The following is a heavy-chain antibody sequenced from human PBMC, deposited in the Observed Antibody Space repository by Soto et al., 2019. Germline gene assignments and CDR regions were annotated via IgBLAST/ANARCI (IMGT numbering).Heavy chain of an antibody. CDR3: AKGTSACFYGGLDH. J-gene: IGHJ4*01. D-gene: IGHD2-2*01. CDR2: FSGSGGST. Sequence: EVQLLESGGGLVQPGGSLRLSCAASGFTFSSYAMSWVRQAPGKGLGWVSSFSGSGGSTYYADSVKGRFTISRDDSKNTLYLQMNSLRAEDTAVYYCAKGTSACFYGGLDHWGQGTLVTVSS. CDR1: GFTFSSYA. V-gene: IGHV3-23*01.